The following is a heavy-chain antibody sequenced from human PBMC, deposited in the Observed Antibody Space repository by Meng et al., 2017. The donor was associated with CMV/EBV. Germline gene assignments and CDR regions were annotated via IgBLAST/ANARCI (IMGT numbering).Heavy chain of an antibody. J-gene: IGHJ4*02. D-gene: IGHD2-15*01. CDR2: RIPIFGTA. V-gene: IGHV1-69*01. CDR3: ARNQPSRGWSHEDY. Sequence: VVQLGAGGSKPGSSVTGSCKAYGGTFSSYAISWWRQAPGQGLEWMGGRIPIFGTANYAQKFQGRVTITADESTSTACMELSSLRSEDTAVYYCARNQPSRGWSHEDYWGQGTLVTVSS. CDR1: GGTFSSYA.